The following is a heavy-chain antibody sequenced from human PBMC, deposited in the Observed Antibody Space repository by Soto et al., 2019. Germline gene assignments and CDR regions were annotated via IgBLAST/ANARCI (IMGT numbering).Heavy chain of an antibody. CDR1: VLSLSTDGLR. J-gene: IGHJ4*02. D-gene: IGHD3-10*01. V-gene: IGHV2-5*05. CDR3: TLVIRGVIAN. Sequence: QITLKKSGPTLVTPTQSLTLTCAVSVLSLSTDGLRVAGIRQSPGKALEWLPLIYWDDDAPYGPSLKSSLTITNDTSKNQVVLIRTDLDPMDTTKYYCTLVIRGVIANWGQGILVTVSS. CDR2: IYWDDDA.